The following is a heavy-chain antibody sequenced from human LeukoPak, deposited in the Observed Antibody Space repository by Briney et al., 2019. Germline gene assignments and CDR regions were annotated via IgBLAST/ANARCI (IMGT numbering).Heavy chain of an antibody. J-gene: IGHJ4*02. CDR2: IYYSGST. CDR3: ARDLGPGALDY. Sequence: SETLSLTCTVSGGSISSSSYYWGWIRQPPGTGLEWIGSIYYSGSTYYNPSLKSRVTISVDTSKNQFSLKLSSVTAADTAVYYCARDLGPGALDYWGQGTLVTVSS. V-gene: IGHV4-39*07. D-gene: IGHD3-10*01. CDR1: GGSISSSSYY.